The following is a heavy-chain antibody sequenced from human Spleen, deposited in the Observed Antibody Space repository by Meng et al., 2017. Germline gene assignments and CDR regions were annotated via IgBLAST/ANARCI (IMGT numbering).Heavy chain of an antibody. J-gene: IGHJ3*02. Sequence: SETLSLTCTVSGGSITSGSYYWSWIRQPAGKGLELIGRVYTNGDTNYNPSLKSRVSISVDTSNNQFSLKVNSATAADTAVYFCARDSLHYDSSGYRDHGAFDIWGQGTMVTVSS. V-gene: IGHV4-61*02. D-gene: IGHD3-22*01. CDR3: ARDSLHYDSSGYRDHGAFDI. CDR1: GGSITSGSYY. CDR2: VYTNGDT.